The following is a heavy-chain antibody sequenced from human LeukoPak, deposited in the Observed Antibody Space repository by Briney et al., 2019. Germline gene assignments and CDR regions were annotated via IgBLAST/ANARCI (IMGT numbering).Heavy chain of an antibody. CDR2: INHSGST. V-gene: IGHV4-34*01. D-gene: IGHD1-26*01. CDR3: ARASGSYSH. J-gene: IGHJ1*01. CDR1: GGSFSGYY. Sequence: SETLSLTCAVYGGSFSGYYWSWIRQPPGKGLEWIGEINHSGSTNYNPSLKSRVTISVDTSKNQFSLKLSSVTAADTAVYYCARASGSYSHCGQSILITVSS.